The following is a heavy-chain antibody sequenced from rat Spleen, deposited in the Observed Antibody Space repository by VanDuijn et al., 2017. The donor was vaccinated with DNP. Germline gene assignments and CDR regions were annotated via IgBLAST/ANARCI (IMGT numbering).Heavy chain of an antibody. CDR2: ISYDGGRS. CDR3: TRYNSGYNFFDY. V-gene: IGHV5-22*01. D-gene: IGHD4-3*01. CDR1: GFTFSDYY. J-gene: IGHJ2*01. Sequence: EVQLVESGGGLVQPGRSLKLSCAASGFTFSDYYMAWVRQAPTKGLAWVAYISYDGGRSYYGDSVKGRFTISRDNAKSTLYLQMNSLTSEDMATYYCTRYNSGYNFFDYWGQGVMVTVSS.